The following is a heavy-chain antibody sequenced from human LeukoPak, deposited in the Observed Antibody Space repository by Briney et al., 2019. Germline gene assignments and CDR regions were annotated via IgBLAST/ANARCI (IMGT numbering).Heavy chain of an antibody. CDR1: GGSISSGGNY. V-gene: IGHV4-31*03. CDR3: ARVEVIGSTRYFDY. Sequence: SETLSLTCTVSGGSISSGGNYWSWLRQLPGKGLEWIGYIYYVGNTNYNPSLKSRLSMSVDTSSNQFSLRLTSVTAADTAVYYCARVEVIGSTRYFDYWGQGAMVSVSS. J-gene: IGHJ4*02. D-gene: IGHD3-16*02. CDR2: IYYVGNT.